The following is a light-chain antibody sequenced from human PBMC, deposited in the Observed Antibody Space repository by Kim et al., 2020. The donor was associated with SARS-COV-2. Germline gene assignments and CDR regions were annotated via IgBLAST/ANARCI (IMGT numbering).Light chain of an antibody. CDR2: GAS. CDR3: HQYGSSTRT. J-gene: IGKJ1*01. CDR1: QSVNSIF. Sequence: EIVLTQSPGTLSLSPGETAPLSCRASQSVNSIFLAWYQHKPGQAPSLLNYGASSRATGIPDRFSGRGSETDFTPTISGLEPEVFAVYYCHQYGSSTRTFGQGTTVDIK. V-gene: IGKV3-20*01.